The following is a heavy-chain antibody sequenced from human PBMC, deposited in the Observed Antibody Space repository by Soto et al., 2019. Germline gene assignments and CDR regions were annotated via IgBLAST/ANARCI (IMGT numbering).Heavy chain of an antibody. J-gene: IGHJ5*02. Sequence: PSETLSLTCAVYGGSFSGYYWSWIRQPPGKGLEWIGEINHSGSTNYNPSLKSRVTISVDTSKNQFSLKLSSVTAADTAVYYCARARITMVRPHNWFDPWGQGTLVTVSS. CDR3: ARARITMVRPHNWFDP. CDR1: GGSFSGYY. D-gene: IGHD3-10*01. V-gene: IGHV4-34*01. CDR2: INHSGST.